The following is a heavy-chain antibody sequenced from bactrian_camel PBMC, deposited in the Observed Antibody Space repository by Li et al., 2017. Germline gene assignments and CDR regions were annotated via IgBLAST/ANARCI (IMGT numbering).Heavy chain of an antibody. CDR3: AKGNGGNCLASGEYNY. CDR2: LDVDGRT. CDR1: GYTYNGYC. V-gene: IGHV3S9*01. D-gene: IGHD6*01. Sequence: HVQLVESGGGSVQSGGSLKLSCVASGYTYNGYCKGWFRQVRGKGREAIAQLDVDGRTTYDDSVRGRFTISRDNAKNTVYLQLNSLKTEDLAMYYCAKGNGGNCLASGEYNYWGRGTQVTVS. J-gene: IGHJ4*01.